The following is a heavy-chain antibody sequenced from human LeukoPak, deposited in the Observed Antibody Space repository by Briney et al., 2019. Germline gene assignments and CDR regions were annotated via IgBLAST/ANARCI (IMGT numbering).Heavy chain of an antibody. J-gene: IGHJ4*02. Sequence: GGSLRLSCATSGITFSSYAMSWVRQAPGKGLEWVSAISGSGGSTYYADSVKGRFTISRDNSKNTLYLQMNSLRAEDTAVYYCAKFDYGDHGDYWGQGTLVTVSS. CDR1: GITFSSYA. V-gene: IGHV3-23*01. CDR3: AKFDYGDHGDY. CDR2: ISGSGGST. D-gene: IGHD4-17*01.